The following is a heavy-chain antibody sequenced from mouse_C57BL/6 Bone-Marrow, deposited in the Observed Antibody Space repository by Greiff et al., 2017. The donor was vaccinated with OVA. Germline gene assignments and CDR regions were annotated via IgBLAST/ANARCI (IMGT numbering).Heavy chain of an antibody. J-gene: IGHJ4*01. V-gene: IGHV1-66*01. CDR2: IYPGSGNT. D-gene: IGHD1-3*01. Sequence: VQLVESGPELVKPGASVKISCKASGYSFTSYYIHWVKQRPGQGLEWIGWIYPGSGNTKYNEKFKGKATLTADTSSSTAYMQLSSLTSEDSAVYYCARGYKGYAMDYWGQGTSVTVSS. CDR1: GYSFTSYY. CDR3: ARGYKGYAMDY.